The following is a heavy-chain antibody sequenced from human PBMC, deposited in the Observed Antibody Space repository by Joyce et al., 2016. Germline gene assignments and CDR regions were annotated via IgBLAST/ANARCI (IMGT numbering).Heavy chain of an antibody. CDR1: GYTFTTSS. V-gene: IGHV1-18*01. J-gene: IGHJ4*02. CDR2: ISTFNGYT. CDR3: ARGDYPRYFDY. D-gene: IGHD3-16*01. Sequence: QIQLLQSGAEVKRPGASVRVSCLTSGYTFTTSSITWVRQAPGQGLEWMGRISTFNGYTTYGQRLQGRGTITTYTSAITAFMELMGLTSDDTAVYYCARGDYPRYFDYWGQGSLVTVSS.